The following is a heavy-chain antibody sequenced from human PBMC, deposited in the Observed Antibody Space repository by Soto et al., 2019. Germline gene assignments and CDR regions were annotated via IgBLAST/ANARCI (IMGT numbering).Heavy chain of an antibody. Sequence: SETLSLTCTVSGGSISSGGYYWTWIRQHPGKGLEWIGYIYHSGSTNYNPSLKSRVTISVDASKIQFSLKLSSVTAADTAVYYCAAREGAGSIAVADPSYYYGMDVWGQGTTVTVSS. CDR1: GGSISSGGYY. J-gene: IGHJ6*02. CDR2: IYHSGST. D-gene: IGHD6-19*01. CDR3: AAREGAGSIAVADPSYYYGMDV. V-gene: IGHV4-61*08.